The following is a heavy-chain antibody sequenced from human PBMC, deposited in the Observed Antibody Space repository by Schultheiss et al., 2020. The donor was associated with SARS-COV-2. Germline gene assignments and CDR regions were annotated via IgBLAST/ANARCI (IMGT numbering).Heavy chain of an antibody. CDR1: CGSFSGYY. Sequence: GSLRLSCAVYCGSFSGYYWSWIRQPPGKGLEWIGSIYYSGSTYYNPSLKSRVTISVDTSKNQFSLKLSSVTAADTAVYYCAREDRGYSYGFDYWGQGTLVTVSS. CDR3: AREDRGYSYGFDY. J-gene: IGHJ4*02. D-gene: IGHD5-18*01. CDR2: IYYSGST. V-gene: IGHV4-34*01.